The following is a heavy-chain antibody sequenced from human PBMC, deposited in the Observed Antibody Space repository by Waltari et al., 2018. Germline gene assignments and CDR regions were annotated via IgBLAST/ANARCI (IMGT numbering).Heavy chain of an antibody. V-gene: IGHV4-31*03. Sequence: QVQLQESGPGPVKPSQTLSLSCTVSGGSISSGAYYWTWIRQHPGKGLEWIGFIYASETTYYNPALKSRVSISLDTSKNQFSLRLSSVTAADTAVYYCARDRGHCDSISCTDALDIWGQGTMVTVSS. J-gene: IGHJ3*02. CDR1: GGSISSGAYY. CDR2: IYASETT. CDR3: ARDRGHCDSISCTDALDI. D-gene: IGHD2-21*01.